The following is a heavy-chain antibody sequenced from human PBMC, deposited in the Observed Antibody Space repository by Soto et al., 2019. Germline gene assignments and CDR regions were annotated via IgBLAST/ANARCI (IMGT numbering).Heavy chain of an antibody. V-gene: IGHV4-4*07. J-gene: IGHJ4*02. CDR2: IYMSGTT. D-gene: IGHD2-15*01. Sequence: PSETLSLTCTVSDGYINNHFWSWIRQPAGKGLEWIGHIYMSGTTTYNPSLKSRVTMSVDTPRNQFSLKVSSVTAADTAVYYCARINGGSPDFWGQGALFTVYS. CDR3: ARINGGSPDF. CDR1: DGYINNHF.